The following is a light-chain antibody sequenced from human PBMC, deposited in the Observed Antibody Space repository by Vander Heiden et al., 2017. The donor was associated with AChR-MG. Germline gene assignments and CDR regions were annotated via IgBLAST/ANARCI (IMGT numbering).Light chain of an antibody. J-gene: IGLJ1*01. CDR2: DVT. CDR1: SSGYDY. Sequence: QSALTQPASVSGSPGQSITISCSGTSSGYDYVSWYQQHPGNAPKLMMYDVTNRPSGVSNRFSGSKSGNTASLTISGLQVEDEADDYCLSYTSSSKYVFGTGTKVTVL. CDR3: LSYTSSSKYV. V-gene: IGLV2-14*03.